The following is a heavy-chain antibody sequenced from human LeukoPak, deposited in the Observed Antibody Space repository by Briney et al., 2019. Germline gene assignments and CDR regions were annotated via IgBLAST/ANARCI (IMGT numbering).Heavy chain of an antibody. J-gene: IGHJ4*02. D-gene: IGHD6-13*01. CDR3: AKTRPLDSSSWSHGDY. CDR2: INAGNGNT. Sequence: ASVKVSCKASGYTFTSYAMHWVRQAPGQRLEWMGWINAGNGNTRYSQKFQGRVTIASDTSASTAYMELSSLRSEDTAVYYCAKTRPLDSSSWSHGDYWGQGTLVTVSS. CDR1: GYTFTSYA. V-gene: IGHV1-3*01.